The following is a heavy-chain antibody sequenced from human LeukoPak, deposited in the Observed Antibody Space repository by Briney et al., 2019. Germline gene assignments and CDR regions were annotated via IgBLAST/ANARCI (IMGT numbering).Heavy chain of an antibody. D-gene: IGHD3-10*01. V-gene: IGHV3-23*01. CDR1: GFTFSNHA. J-gene: IGHJ4*02. CDR3: AKDTFGRYYYGSGSYSGIRSMVY. Sequence: PGGSLRLSCAASGFTFSNHAMSWVRQAPGKGLECVSTISGGGDSTYYADSVKGRFTISRDNAKNSLYLQMNSLRAEDTALYYCAKDTFGRYYYGSGSYSGIRSMVYWGQGTLVTVSS. CDR2: ISGGGDST.